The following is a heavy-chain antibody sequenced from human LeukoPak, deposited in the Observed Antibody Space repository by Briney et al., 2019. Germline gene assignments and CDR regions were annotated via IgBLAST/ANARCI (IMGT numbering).Heavy chain of an antibody. CDR1: GYSFTSYW. CDR3: ARHKGDLWFGESPDAFDI. D-gene: IGHD3-10*01. Sequence: GESLKISXKGSGYSFTSYWIGWVRQMPGKGLEWMGIIYPGDSDTRYSPSFQGQVTISADKSISTAYLQWSSLKASDTAMYYCARHKGDLWFGESPDAFDIWGQGTMVTVSS. J-gene: IGHJ3*02. CDR2: IYPGDSDT. V-gene: IGHV5-51*01.